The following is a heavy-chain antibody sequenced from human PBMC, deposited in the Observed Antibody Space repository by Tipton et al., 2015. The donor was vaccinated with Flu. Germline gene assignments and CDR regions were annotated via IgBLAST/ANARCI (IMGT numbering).Heavy chain of an antibody. CDR2: IYYSGST. D-gene: IGHD6-6*01. CDR1: NGSIISYY. CDR3: AREGRREQLALDY. V-gene: IGHV4-59*12. Sequence: LRLSCTVSNGSIISYYWSWIRQPPGKGLEWIGYIYYSGSTYYNPSLKSRVTISVDTSKNQFSLKLSSVTAADTAVYYCAREGRREQLALDYWGQGTLVTVSS. J-gene: IGHJ4*02.